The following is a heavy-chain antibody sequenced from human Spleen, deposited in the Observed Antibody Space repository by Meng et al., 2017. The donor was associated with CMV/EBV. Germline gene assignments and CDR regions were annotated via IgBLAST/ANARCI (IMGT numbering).Heavy chain of an antibody. CDR2: INHRGTT. V-gene: IGHV4-34*01. D-gene: IGHD2-2*01. J-gene: IGHJ4*02. CDR3: ARVPPIVVVPAARNYYFDY. Sequence: SETLSLTCAVHGGSFSDYYWSWIRQPPGRGLECIGEINHRGTTNYNPSLKSRVTISVDTSKNQFSLKLSSVTAADTAVYYCARVPPIVVVPAARNYYFDYWGQGTLVTVSS. CDR1: GGSFSDYY.